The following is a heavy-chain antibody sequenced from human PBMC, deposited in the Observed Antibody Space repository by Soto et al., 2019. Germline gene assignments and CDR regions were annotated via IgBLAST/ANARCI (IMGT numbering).Heavy chain of an antibody. V-gene: IGHV4-39*01. CDR1: GGSIGSSTYY. D-gene: IGHD6-6*01. CDR3: ARPHYGSSSHFDY. CDR2: VYQTGTT. Sequence: QLQLQESRPGLVKPSETLSLTCTVSGGSIGSSTYYWSWIRQPPGKGLEWLGSVYQTGTTYYNPSLKSRVTISIDTSKNQFSVKLTSVTAADTAVYYCARPHYGSSSHFDYWGQGTLVTVSS. J-gene: IGHJ4*02.